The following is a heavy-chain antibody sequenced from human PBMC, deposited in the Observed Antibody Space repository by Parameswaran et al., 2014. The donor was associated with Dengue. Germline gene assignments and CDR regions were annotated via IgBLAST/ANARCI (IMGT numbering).Heavy chain of an antibody. CDR1: A. CDR2: ISSNGGST. J-gene: IGHJ4*02. Sequence: AMPGVRQAPGKGLEYVSAISSNGGSTYYANSVKGRFTISRDNSKNTLYLQMGSLRAEDMAVYYCAREHGPGEMATICYYWGQGTLVTVSS. V-gene: IGHV3-64*01. D-gene: IGHD5-24*01. CDR3: AREHGPGEMATICYY.